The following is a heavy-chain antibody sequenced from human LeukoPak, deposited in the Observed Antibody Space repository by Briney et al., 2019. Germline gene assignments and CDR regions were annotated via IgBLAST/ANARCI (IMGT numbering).Heavy chain of an antibody. CDR1: GGSFSGYY. Sequence: PSETLSLTCAVYGGSFSGYYWSWIRQPPGKGLEWIGEINHSGSTNYNPSLKSRVTISVDTSKNQFSLKLSSVTAADTAVYYCARDTRAYCGGDCYSGVDYWGQGTLVTVSS. CDR3: ARDTRAYCGGDCYSGVDY. D-gene: IGHD2-21*02. V-gene: IGHV4-34*01. CDR2: INHSGST. J-gene: IGHJ4*02.